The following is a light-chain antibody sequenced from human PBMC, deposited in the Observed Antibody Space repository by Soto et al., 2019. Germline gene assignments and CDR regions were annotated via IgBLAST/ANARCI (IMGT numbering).Light chain of an antibody. J-gene: IGKJ4*01. CDR2: GAS. CDR3: QQYDNWPLT. Sequence: EIVMTQSPGTLSVSPGERATLSCRASQSVSSNLAWYQQKSGQTPRLLIYGASTRATDIPARFSGSGSGTEFTLTISSLQSEDVAVYYCQQYDNWPLTFGGGTKVEI. V-gene: IGKV3-15*01. CDR1: QSVSSN.